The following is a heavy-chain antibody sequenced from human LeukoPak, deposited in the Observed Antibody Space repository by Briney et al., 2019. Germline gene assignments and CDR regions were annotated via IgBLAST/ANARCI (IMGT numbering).Heavy chain of an antibody. CDR3: ARDSSYDYGMDV. J-gene: IGHJ6*02. Sequence: GGSLRLSCAASGFTVSSNYMSWVRQAPGKGLEWVSVIYSGGSTYYADSVKGRFTISRDNSKNTLYLQMNSLRAEDTAVYYCARDSSYDYGMDVWGQGTTLTVSS. V-gene: IGHV3-66*01. D-gene: IGHD5-18*01. CDR2: IYSGGST. CDR1: GFTVSSNY.